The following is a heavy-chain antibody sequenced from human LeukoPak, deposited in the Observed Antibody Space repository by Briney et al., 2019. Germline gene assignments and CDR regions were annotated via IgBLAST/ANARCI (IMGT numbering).Heavy chain of an antibody. V-gene: IGHV3-23*01. CDR1: GFTFSSYA. J-gene: IGHJ6*03. CDR3: ARAVRAGHRPVYTYYYMDV. Sequence: PGGSLRLSCAASGFTFSSYAMSWVRQAPGKGLEWVSAISGSGGSTYYADSVTGRFTISRDNSKNTVFLQMNSLRADDTAVYYCARAVRAGHRPVYTYYYMDVWGKGTTVTVSS. D-gene: IGHD5/OR15-5a*01. CDR2: ISGSGGST.